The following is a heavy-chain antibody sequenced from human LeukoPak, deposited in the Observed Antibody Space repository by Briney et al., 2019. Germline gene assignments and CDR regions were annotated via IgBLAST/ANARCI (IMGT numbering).Heavy chain of an antibody. V-gene: IGHV3-30-3*01. Sequence: GGSLRLSCAAPGFTFSSYAMHWVRQAPGKGLEWVAVISYDGSNKYYADSVKGRFTISRDNSKNTLYLQMNSLRAEDTAVYYCARETAYAFDIWGQGTMVTVSS. CDR1: GFTFSSYA. J-gene: IGHJ3*02. CDR3: ARETAYAFDI. CDR2: ISYDGSNK. D-gene: IGHD5-18*01.